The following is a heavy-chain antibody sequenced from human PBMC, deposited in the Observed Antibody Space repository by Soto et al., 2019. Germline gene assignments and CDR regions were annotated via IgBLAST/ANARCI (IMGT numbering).Heavy chain of an antibody. CDR1: GFTFSSYG. V-gene: IGHV3-33*08. D-gene: IGHD3-22*01. CDR2: IWYDGSNK. CDR3: ARDSHYYDRVARYYYYGMDV. J-gene: IGHJ6*02. Sequence: PGGSLRLSCAASGFTFSSYGMHWVRQAPGKGLEWVAVIWYDGSNKYYADSVKGRFTISRDNSKNTLYLQMNSLRAEDTAVYYCARDSHYYDRVARYYYYGMDVWGQGTTVTVSS.